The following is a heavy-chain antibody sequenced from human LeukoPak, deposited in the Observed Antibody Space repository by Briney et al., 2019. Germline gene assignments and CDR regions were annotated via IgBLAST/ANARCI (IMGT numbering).Heavy chain of an antibody. J-gene: IGHJ4*02. CDR2: ISDGACST. CDR3: AKRIEYSSSSAYFDF. V-gene: IGHV3-23*01. D-gene: IGHD6-6*01. CDR1: GFTFSSYA. Sequence: GGSLRLSCAASGFTFSSYAMSWVRQAPGQGLEWVSAISDGACSTYYADSVKGRFTISRDNAKNTLYLQMNSLRADDTAVYYCAKRIEYSSSSAYFDFWGQGTLVTVSS.